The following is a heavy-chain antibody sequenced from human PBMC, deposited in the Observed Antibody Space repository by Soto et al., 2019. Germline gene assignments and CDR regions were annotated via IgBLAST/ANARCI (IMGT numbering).Heavy chain of an antibody. CDR2: ISTYSGDT. V-gene: IGHV1-18*01. Sequence: QVHLVQSGVEVKTPGASVKVSCQASGYTFFTYGISWVRQAPGQGLEWMGWISTYSGDTKYAQKFQGRVTMTTDTSTTTAYLKLRSLRSDDTAVYYCARHHSPTTLENCFDPWGQGTLVTVSS. CDR1: GYTFFTYG. CDR3: ARHHSPTTLENCFDP. D-gene: IGHD3-9*01. J-gene: IGHJ5*02.